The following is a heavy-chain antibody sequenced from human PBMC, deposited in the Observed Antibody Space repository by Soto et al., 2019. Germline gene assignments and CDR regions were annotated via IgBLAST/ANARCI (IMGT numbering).Heavy chain of an antibody. CDR3: ASIEYYYVSPGFYYECCYGMDV. CDR1: GGSISSSNYY. V-gene: IGHV4-39*01. D-gene: IGHD3-22*01. CDR2: IYFSGAT. J-gene: IGHJ6*02. Sequence: QLQLQESGPGLVKPSETLSLTCTVSGGSISSSNYYWVWIRQPPGKGLAWIGSIYFSGATYYNPPRKSRVTIYVDKYKNQFSLNMSSVTAADTAVYYCASIEYYYVSPGFYYECCYGMDVWGQGTTVTVSS.